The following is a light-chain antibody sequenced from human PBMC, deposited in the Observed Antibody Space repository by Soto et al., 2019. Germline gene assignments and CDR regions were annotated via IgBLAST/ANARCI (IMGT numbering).Light chain of an antibody. Sequence: QSALTRPRSVSGSPGQSVTISCTGTSSDIGGYEYVSWYQQLPGKAPKLMIYDVTKRPSGVPDRFSGSKSGNTASLTISGLQAEDEADYYCCSYAGTYTFVFAPGTKLTVL. CDR3: CSYAGTYTFV. CDR1: SSDIGGYEY. CDR2: DVT. J-gene: IGLJ1*01. V-gene: IGLV2-11*01.